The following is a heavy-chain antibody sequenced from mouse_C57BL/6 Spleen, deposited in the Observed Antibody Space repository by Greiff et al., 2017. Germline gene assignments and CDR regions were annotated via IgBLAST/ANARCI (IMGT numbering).Heavy chain of an antibody. V-gene: IGHV3-6*01. J-gene: IGHJ2*01. Sequence: EVQVVESGPGLVKPSQSLSLTCSVTGYSITSGYYWNWIRQFPGNKLEWMGYISYDGSNNYNPSLKNRISITRDTSKNQFFLKLNSVTTEDTATYYCASGFITTVVAPFDYWGQGTTLTVSS. CDR2: ISYDGSN. CDR1: GYSITSGYY. D-gene: IGHD1-1*01. CDR3: ASGFITTVVAPFDY.